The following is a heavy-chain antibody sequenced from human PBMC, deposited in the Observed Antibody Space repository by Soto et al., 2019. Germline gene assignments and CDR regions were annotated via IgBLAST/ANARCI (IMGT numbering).Heavy chain of an antibody. CDR3: ARDYGVLWFGEPDRFDY. J-gene: IGHJ4*02. D-gene: IGHD3-10*01. Sequence: ASVKVSCKASGYTFTSYGISWVRQAPGQGLEWMGWISAYNGNTNYAQKLQGRVTMTTDTSTSTAYMELRSLRSDDTAVYYCARDYGVLWFGEPDRFDYWGQGTLVTVAS. CDR2: ISAYNGNT. CDR1: GYTFTSYG. V-gene: IGHV1-18*01.